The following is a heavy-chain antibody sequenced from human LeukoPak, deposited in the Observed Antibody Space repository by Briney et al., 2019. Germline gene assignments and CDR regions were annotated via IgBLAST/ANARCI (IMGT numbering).Heavy chain of an antibody. CDR2: IYHRGST. J-gene: IGHJ4*02. CDR1: GGSINSYY. Sequence: SETLSLTRTVSGGSINSYYWSWIRQPPGKGLEWIGYIYHRGSTNYNSSLKSRVSISVDTSKNQFYLKLTSVTAADTAVYYCARLGSGYGKYYFDYWGLGTLVTVSS. V-gene: IGHV4-59*08. D-gene: IGHD5-12*01. CDR3: ARLGSGYGKYYFDY.